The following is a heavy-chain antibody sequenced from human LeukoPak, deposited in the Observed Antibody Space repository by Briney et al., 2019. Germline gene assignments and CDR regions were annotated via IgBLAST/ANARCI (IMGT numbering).Heavy chain of an antibody. CDR3: ARDNWGRTDY. V-gene: IGHV3-7*01. D-gene: IGHD7-27*01. J-gene: IGHJ4*02. CDR1: GFTLSNHW. CDR2: IKQDGIEK. Sequence: GGSLRLSCAASGFTLSNHWMIWVRQAPGKGLECVANIKQDGIEKYYLDSVKGRFTISRDNAKNSLYLQMNSLRAEDTAVYYCARDNWGRTDYWGQGTLVTVSS.